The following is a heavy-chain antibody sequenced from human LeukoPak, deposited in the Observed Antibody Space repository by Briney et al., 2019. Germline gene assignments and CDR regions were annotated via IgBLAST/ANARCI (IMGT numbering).Heavy chain of an antibody. J-gene: IGHJ4*02. CDR1: GSSISSYY. D-gene: IGHD6-13*01. V-gene: IGHV4-59*01. CDR2: IYYSGST. Sequence: SETLSLTCTVSGSSISSYYWSWIRQPPGKGLEWIGYIYYSGSTNYNPSLKSRVTISVDTSKNQFSLKLSSVTAADTAVYYCARVAGTGFYYFDYWGQGTLVTVSS. CDR3: ARVAGTGFYYFDY.